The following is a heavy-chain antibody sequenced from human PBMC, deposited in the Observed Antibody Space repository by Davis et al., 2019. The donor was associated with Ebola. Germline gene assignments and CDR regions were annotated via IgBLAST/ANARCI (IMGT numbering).Heavy chain of an antibody. Sequence: GGSLRLSCAASGFTFSSYAMSWVRQAPGKGLEWVSSISGSGGSTFYADSVKGRVTISRDSSKSTLYLQMNSLRAEDTAVYYCTSRPGAAVAGPGDYWGQGVLVTVSS. V-gene: IGHV3-23*01. CDR2: ISGSGGST. J-gene: IGHJ4*02. CDR3: TSRPGAAVAGPGDY. CDR1: GFTFSSYA. D-gene: IGHD6-19*01.